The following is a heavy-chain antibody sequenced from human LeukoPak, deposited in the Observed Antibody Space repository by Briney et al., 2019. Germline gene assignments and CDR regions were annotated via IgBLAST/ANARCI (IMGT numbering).Heavy chain of an antibody. CDR2: INHSGST. CDR1: GGSISSSSYY. Sequence: SETLSLTCTVSGGSISSSSYYWGWIRQPPGKGLEWIGEINHSGSTNYNPSLKSRVTISVDASKNQFSLKLSSVTAADTAVYYCAKAGTRLLAYCGGDCYSVWFDPWGQGTLVTVSS. D-gene: IGHD2-21*02. J-gene: IGHJ5*02. CDR3: AKAGTRLLAYCGGDCYSVWFDP. V-gene: IGHV4-39*07.